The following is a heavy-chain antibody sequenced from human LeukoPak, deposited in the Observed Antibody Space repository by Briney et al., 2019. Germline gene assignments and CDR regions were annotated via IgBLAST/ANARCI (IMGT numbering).Heavy chain of an antibody. V-gene: IGHV4-61*02. Sequence: SETLSLTCTVSGGSISSGSYYWSWIRQPAGKGLEWIGRICTSGSTNYNPSLKSRVTISVDTSKNQFSLKLSSVTAADTAVYYCARTYYDFWSGYYYYYMDVWGKGTTVTVSS. D-gene: IGHD3-3*01. CDR1: GGSISSGSYY. CDR3: ARTYYDFWSGYYYYYMDV. CDR2: ICTSGST. J-gene: IGHJ6*03.